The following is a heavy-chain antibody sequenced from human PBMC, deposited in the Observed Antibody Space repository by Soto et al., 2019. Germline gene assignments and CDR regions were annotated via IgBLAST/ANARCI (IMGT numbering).Heavy chain of an antibody. CDR1: GGFFSGYY. V-gene: IGHV4-34*01. D-gene: IGHD4-4*01. Sequence: PXETLSLPCAVYGGFFSGYYWSWIRQPPGKGLEWIGEINHSGSTNYNPSLKSRVTISVDTSKNLFSLKLSSVTAADTAVYYCARGRIDYLQFNYGMDVWGQGTTVTVSS. J-gene: IGHJ6*01. CDR3: ARGRIDYLQFNYGMDV. CDR2: INHSGST.